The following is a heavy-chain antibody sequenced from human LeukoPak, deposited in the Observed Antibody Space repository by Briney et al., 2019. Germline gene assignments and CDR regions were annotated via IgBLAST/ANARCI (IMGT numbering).Heavy chain of an antibody. D-gene: IGHD6-19*01. J-gene: IGHJ5*02. CDR2: INPDSGGT. CDR3: ARAAEQWLTNWFDP. V-gene: IGHV1-2*02. CDR1: GYTFTGYY. Sequence: ASVKVSCKASGYTFTGYYMHWVRQAPGQGLEWMGWINPDSGGTNYAQKFQGRVTMTRDTSISTAYMELSRLRSDDTAVYYCARAAEQWLTNWFDPWGQGTLVTVSS.